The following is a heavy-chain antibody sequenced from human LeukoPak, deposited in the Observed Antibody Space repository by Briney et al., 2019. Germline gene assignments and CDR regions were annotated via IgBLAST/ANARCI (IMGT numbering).Heavy chain of an antibody. CDR3: AKFWRGAHYYGSGSYYFEGGFDY. CDR1: VFSFSSYG. CDR2: ISYDGSKI. V-gene: IGHV3-30*18. D-gene: IGHD3-10*01. Sequence: GGSLRLSCAASVFSFSSYGMHWVPQAPGKGLEWVAVISYDGSKIYYADSVKGRFTISRDNSKNTLNLQMNSLRAEDTAVYYCAKFWRGAHYYGSGSYYFEGGFDYWGRGTLVTVSS. J-gene: IGHJ4*02.